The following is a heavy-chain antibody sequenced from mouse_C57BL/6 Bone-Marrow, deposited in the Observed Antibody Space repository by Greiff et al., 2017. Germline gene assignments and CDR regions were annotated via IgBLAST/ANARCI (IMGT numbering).Heavy chain of an antibody. CDR1: GFTFSSYT. CDR3: ARHDYCSSYYAMDY. D-gene: IGHD1-1*01. Sequence: EVQRVESGGGLVQPGGSLKLSCAASGFTFSSYTMSWVRQTPEKRPEWVAYISNGGGSTYYPDTVKGRFTISRDNAKNTLYLQMSSLKSEDTAMYYCARHDYCSSYYAMDYWGQGTSVTVSS. J-gene: IGHJ4*01. V-gene: IGHV5-12-2*01. CDR2: ISNGGGST.